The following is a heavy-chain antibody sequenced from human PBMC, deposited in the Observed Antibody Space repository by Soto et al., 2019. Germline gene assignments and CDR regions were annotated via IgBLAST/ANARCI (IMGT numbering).Heavy chain of an antibody. CDR2: IRNKANSYTT. D-gene: IGHD3-22*01. CDR1: GFTFSSYA. Sequence: PGGSLRLSCAASGFTFSSYAMDWVRQAPGKGLQWVGRIRNKANSYTTEYAASVKGRFTISRDDSKNSLYLQMNSLKTEDTAVYYCACAPSSGLWSFDLWGRGTLVTVSS. V-gene: IGHV3-72*01. J-gene: IGHJ2*01. CDR3: ACAPSSGLWSFDL.